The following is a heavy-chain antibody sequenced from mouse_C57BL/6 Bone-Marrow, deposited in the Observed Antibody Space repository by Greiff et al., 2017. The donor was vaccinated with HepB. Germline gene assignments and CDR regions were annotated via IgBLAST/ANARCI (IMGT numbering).Heavy chain of an antibody. Sequence: VQLKQSGPELVKPGASVKIPCKASGYTFTDYNMDWVKQSHGKSLEWIGDINPNNGGTIYNQKFKGKATLTVDKSSSTAYMELRSLTSEDTAVYYCARLNPWFAYWGQGTLVTVSA. CDR3: ARLNPWFAY. CDR2: INPNNGGT. J-gene: IGHJ3*01. CDR1: GYTFTDYN. V-gene: IGHV1-18*01.